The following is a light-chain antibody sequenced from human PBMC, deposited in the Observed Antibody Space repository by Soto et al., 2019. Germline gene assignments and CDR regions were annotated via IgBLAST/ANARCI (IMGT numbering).Light chain of an antibody. Sequence: QSALTQPASVSGSPGQSITISCTGTSSDVGGYNYVSWYQQHPGKAPKLTIYEVSNRPSGVSNRFSGSKSGNTASLTISGLQAEDEADYYCSSYTSSSTLAVFGTGTKVTVL. CDR2: EVS. J-gene: IGLJ1*01. V-gene: IGLV2-14*01. CDR3: SSYTSSSTLAV. CDR1: SSDVGGYNY.